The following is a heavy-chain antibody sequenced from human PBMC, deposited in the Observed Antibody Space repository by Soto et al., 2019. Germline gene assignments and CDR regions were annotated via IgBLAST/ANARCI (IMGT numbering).Heavy chain of an antibody. CDR3: AKTWGGTAGHFDY. D-gene: IGHD6-13*01. J-gene: IGHJ4*02. CDR1: GGSISSGDYY. V-gene: IGHV4-30-4*02. Sequence: SETLSLTCTVSGGSISSGDYYWSWIRQPPGKGLEWIGYIYYSGSTYYNPSLKSRVTISVDTSKNQFSLKLSSVTAADTAVYYCAKTWGGTAGHFDYWGQGTPVTVSS. CDR2: IYYSGST.